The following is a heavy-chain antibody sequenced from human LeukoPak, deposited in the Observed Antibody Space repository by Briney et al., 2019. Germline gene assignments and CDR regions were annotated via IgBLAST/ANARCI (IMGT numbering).Heavy chain of an antibody. CDR3: ARGGDFVFVPPDLPQTSYHYYMDV. J-gene: IGHJ6*03. Sequence: PSQTLSLTCTVSGGPITSGTYYWSWIRQPAGKGLEWIGHMYTTGITNYNPSLESRVTISIDAAKNQFSLNLSSVTAADTAVYFCARGGDFVFVPPDLPQTSYHYYMDVWAKGTTVTVSS. V-gene: IGHV4-61*09. D-gene: IGHD2-2*01. CDR2: MYTTGIT. CDR1: GGPITSGTYY.